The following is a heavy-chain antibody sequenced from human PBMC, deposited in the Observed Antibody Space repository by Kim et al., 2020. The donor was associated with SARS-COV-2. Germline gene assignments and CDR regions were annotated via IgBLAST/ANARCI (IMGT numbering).Heavy chain of an antibody. Sequence: DYAAPGKGRFTISRDDSKNTLYLQMNSLKTADTAVYYCTTGSGSYLEQDSWGQGTLVTVSS. V-gene: IGHV3-15*01. CDR3: TTGSGSYLEQDS. J-gene: IGHJ4*02. D-gene: IGHD1-26*01.